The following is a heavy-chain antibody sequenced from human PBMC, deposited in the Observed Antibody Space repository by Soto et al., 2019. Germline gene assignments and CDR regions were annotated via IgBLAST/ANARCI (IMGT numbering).Heavy chain of an antibody. V-gene: IGHV4-31*03. Sequence: QVQLQESGPGLVKPSQTLSLTCTVSGGSISTGGYYWSWIRQHPGRGLECIGYIYHSGMTFSNPSLQSRVAISIDTSENQFSLKLSSVTDADTAVYYCATVRWELHDAFDIWGHGTMVSVSS. CDR2: IYHSGMT. CDR1: GGSISTGGYY. D-gene: IGHD4-17*01. J-gene: IGHJ3*02. CDR3: ATVRWELHDAFDI.